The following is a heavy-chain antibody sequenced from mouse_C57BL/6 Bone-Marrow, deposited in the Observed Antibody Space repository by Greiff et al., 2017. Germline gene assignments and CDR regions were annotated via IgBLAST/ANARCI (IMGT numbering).Heavy chain of an antibody. CDR3: ARDSTVVGYYAMDY. D-gene: IGHD1-1*01. J-gene: IGHJ4*01. CDR2: ISDGGSYT. Sequence: EVKLLESGGGLVKPGGSLKLSCAASGFTFSSYAMSWVRQTPEKRLEWVATISDGGSYTYYPDNVKGRFTISRDNAKNNLYLQMSHLKSEDTAMYYCARDSTVVGYYAMDYWGQGTSVTVSS. CDR1: GFTFSSYA. V-gene: IGHV5-4*01.